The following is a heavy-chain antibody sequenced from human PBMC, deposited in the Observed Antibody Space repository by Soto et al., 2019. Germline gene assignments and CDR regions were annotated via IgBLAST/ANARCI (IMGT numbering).Heavy chain of an antibody. CDR3: ATHLPIAARPARYYYYGMDV. J-gene: IGHJ6*02. V-gene: IGHV3-48*03. CDR1: GFTFSSYE. D-gene: IGHD6-6*01. CDR2: ISSSGSTI. Sequence: PGGSLRLSCATSGFTFSSYEMNWVRQAPGKGLEWVSYISSSGSTIYYADSVKGRFTISRDNAKNSLYLQMNSLRAEDTAVYYCATHLPIAARPARYYYYGMDVWGQGTTVTVSS.